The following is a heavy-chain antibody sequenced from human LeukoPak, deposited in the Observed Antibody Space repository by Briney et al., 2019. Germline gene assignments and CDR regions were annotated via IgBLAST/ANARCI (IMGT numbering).Heavy chain of an antibody. Sequence: PGRSLRLSCAASGFTFDDYAMHWARQAPGKGLEWVSGISWNSGSIGYADSVKGRFTISRDNAKNSLYLQMNSLRAEDTALYYCAKDRSSSGYLYYFDYWGQGTLVTVSS. CDR1: GFTFDDYA. CDR2: ISWNSGSI. D-gene: IGHD3-22*01. V-gene: IGHV3-9*01. CDR3: AKDRSSSGYLYYFDY. J-gene: IGHJ4*02.